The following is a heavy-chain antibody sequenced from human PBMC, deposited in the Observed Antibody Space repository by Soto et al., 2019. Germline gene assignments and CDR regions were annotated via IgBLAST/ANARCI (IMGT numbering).Heavy chain of an antibody. Sequence: GASVKVSCKASGYTFTGYYMHWVRQAPGQGLEWMGWINPNSGGTNYAQKFQGRVTMTRDASISTAYMELSRLRSDDTAVYYCARDYLLVGAPRTNWFDPWGQGTLVTVSS. V-gene: IGHV1-2*02. CDR3: ARDYLLVGAPRTNWFDP. D-gene: IGHD1-26*01. CDR2: INPNSGGT. J-gene: IGHJ5*02. CDR1: GYTFTGYY.